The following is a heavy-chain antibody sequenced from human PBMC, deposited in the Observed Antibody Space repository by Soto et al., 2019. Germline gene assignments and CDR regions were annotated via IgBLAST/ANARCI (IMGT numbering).Heavy chain of an antibody. J-gene: IGHJ5*01. V-gene: IGHV3-48*02. Sequence: PGGSLRLSCAASGFTFSSYSMNWVRHAPGKGLERVSYISSSSSTIYYADSVKGRFTISRDNAKNSLYLQMNSLRDEDTAVDYCAIDYAYDSSGYESWFDSCGQGTLVTVSS. CDR3: AIDYAYDSSGYESWFDS. CDR2: ISSSSSTI. D-gene: IGHD3-22*01. CDR1: GFTFSSYS.